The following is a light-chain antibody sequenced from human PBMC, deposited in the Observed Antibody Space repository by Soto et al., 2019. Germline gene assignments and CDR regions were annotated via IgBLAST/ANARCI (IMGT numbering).Light chain of an antibody. Sequence: QLVLTQSPSASASLGASVKLTCTLSSGHSSYAIAWHQQQPEKGPRYLMKLNSDGSHSKGDGIPDRFSGSSSGAERYLTISSLQSDDEADYYCQTWGTGIRVFGTGTKVTVL. CDR2: LNSDGSH. CDR3: QTWGTGIRV. CDR1: SGHSSYA. V-gene: IGLV4-69*01. J-gene: IGLJ1*01.